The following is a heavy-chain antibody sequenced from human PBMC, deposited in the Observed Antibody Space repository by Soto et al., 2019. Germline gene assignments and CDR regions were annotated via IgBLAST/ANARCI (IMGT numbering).Heavy chain of an antibody. J-gene: IGHJ4*02. CDR1: GYTFNRHG. CDR2: ISGYNGDI. Sequence: ASVKVSCKASGYTFNRHGITWVRQAPGQGLEWMGWISGYNGDINYEQKFQGRVTLGSDTLTSTVYLELKSLRFDDTAVYYCARVRIVGAREIDFWGQGTLVTVSS. D-gene: IGHD1-26*01. V-gene: IGHV1-18*04. CDR3: ARVRIVGAREIDF.